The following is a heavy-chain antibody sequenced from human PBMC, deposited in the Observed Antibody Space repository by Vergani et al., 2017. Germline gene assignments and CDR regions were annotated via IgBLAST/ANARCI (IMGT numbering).Heavy chain of an antibody. Sequence: EVQLVQSGAEVKKPGESLKISCKGSGYSFTSYWIGWVRQMPGKGLEWMGIIYPGDSDTRYSPSFQGQVTISADKSISTAYLQWSSLKASDIAMYYCARHNGDYGGGDYYYYGMDVWGQGTTVTVSS. V-gene: IGHV5-51*01. CDR2: IYPGDSDT. D-gene: IGHD4-17*01. J-gene: IGHJ6*02. CDR1: GYSFTSYW. CDR3: ARHNGDYGGGDYYYYGMDV.